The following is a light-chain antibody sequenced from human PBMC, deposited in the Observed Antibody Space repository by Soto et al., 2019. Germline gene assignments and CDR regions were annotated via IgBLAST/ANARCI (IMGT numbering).Light chain of an antibody. J-gene: IGKJ5*01. CDR3: QQYGSSWIT. V-gene: IGKV3-20*01. Sequence: EIVLTQSPGTLSLSPGERATLSCRASQSVSSSYLAWYQQKPGQAPRLLIYDASSRATGIPDRFSGSGSGTDFTLTISRLEPEDFAVYYCQQYGSSWITFGQGTRLAIK. CDR2: DAS. CDR1: QSVSSSY.